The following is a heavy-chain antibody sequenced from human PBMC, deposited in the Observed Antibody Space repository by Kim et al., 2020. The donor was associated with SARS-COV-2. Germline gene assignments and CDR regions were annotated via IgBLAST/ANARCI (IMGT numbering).Heavy chain of an antibody. Sequence: GGSLRLSCAASGFTFSSYSMNWVRQAPGKGLEWVSYISSSSSTIYYADSVKGRFTISRDNAKNSLYLQMNSLRDEDTAVYYCAREGIAVAVTDYYYGMDVWGQGTTVTVSS. V-gene: IGHV3-48*02. J-gene: IGHJ6*02. D-gene: IGHD6-19*01. CDR2: ISSSSSTI. CDR3: AREGIAVAVTDYYYGMDV. CDR1: GFTFSSYS.